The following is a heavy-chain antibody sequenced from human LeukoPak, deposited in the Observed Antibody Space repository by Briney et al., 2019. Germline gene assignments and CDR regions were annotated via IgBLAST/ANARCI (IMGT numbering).Heavy chain of an antibody. V-gene: IGHV5-51*01. CDR3: ARRSGSFQGDYNFDY. CDR1: GYSFTSYW. CDR2: IYPGDSDT. J-gene: IGHJ4*02. D-gene: IGHD1-26*01. Sequence: GESLKISCKGSGYSFTSYWIAWVRQMPGKGLEWMGIIYPGDSDTRYSPSFQGQVTISADKSLSTAYLQWSSLKASDTAMYYCARRSGSFQGDYNFDYWGQGTLVTVSS.